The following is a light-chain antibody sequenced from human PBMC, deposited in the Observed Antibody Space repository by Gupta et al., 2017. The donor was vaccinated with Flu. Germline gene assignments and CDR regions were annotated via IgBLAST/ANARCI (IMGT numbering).Light chain of an antibody. CDR1: SSNIGAGYD. J-gene: IGLJ3*02. V-gene: IGLV1-40*01. Sequence: QSVLTQPPSVSGAPGQRVIISCAGSSSNIGAGYDVHWYQQLPATAPKLLIYRNTNRPSGVPDRFSGSKSGTSASLAITGLQAEDEGQYYCQSYDSSLRDWMFGGGTKLTVL. CDR3: QSYDSSLRDWM. CDR2: RNT.